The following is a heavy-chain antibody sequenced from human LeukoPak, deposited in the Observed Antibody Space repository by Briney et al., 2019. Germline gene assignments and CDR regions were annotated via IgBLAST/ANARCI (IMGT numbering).Heavy chain of an antibody. CDR3: ARRITMVRGVKNFDY. Sequence: ASVTVSCKASGYTFTSYDINWVRQAAGQGLEWMGWMNPNSGNTGYAQKFQGRVTMTRNTSISTAYMELSSLSSEDTAVYYCARRITMVRGVKNFDYWGQGTLVTVSS. J-gene: IGHJ4*02. V-gene: IGHV1-8*01. D-gene: IGHD3-10*01. CDR2: MNPNSGNT. CDR1: GYTFTSYD.